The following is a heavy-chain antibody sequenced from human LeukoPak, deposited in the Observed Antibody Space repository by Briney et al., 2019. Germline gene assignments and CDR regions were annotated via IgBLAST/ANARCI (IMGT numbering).Heavy chain of an antibody. CDR3: ARGPTPSRYSSSWRGPNGAFDI. D-gene: IGHD6-13*01. V-gene: IGHV4-39*07. CDR2: IYYSGNT. J-gene: IGHJ3*02. CDR1: GVSISSSNSY. Sequence: PSETLSHTCTVSGVSISSSNSYWGWIRQPPGKGLEWIGSIYYSGNTYYNPSLKSRVTISVDTSKNQFSLKLSSVTAADTAVYYCARGPTPSRYSSSWRGPNGAFDIWGQGTMVTVSS.